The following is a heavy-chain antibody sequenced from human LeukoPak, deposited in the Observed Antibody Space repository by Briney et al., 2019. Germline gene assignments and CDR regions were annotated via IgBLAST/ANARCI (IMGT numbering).Heavy chain of an antibody. D-gene: IGHD2-2*01. J-gene: IGHJ6*03. V-gene: IGHV1-24*01. Sequence: ASVKVSCKVSGYTLTELSMHWLRQAPGKGLEWMGGFDPEDGETIYAQKFQGRVTMTEDTSTDTAYMELSSLRSEDTAVYYCATGSIVVVPATVRRNYYYYMDVWGKGTTVTVSS. CDR1: GYTLTELS. CDR2: FDPEDGET. CDR3: ATGSIVVVPATVRRNYYYYMDV.